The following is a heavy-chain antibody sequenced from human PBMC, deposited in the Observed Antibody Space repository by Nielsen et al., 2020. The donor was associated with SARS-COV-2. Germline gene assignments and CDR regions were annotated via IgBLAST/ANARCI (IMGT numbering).Heavy chain of an antibody. V-gene: IGHV4-30-4*01. D-gene: IGHD1-14*01. Sequence: SETLSLTCIFSGGSINSGDFYWSWIRQPPGKGLEWIGYIYYSGSTYYNPSLKSRLTISMDTSKNQFSLKLTSVTAADTAVYYCARDLGMADYYYYYGMDVWGQGTTVTVSS. CDR2: IYYSGST. CDR3: ARDLGMADYYYYYGMDV. J-gene: IGHJ6*02. CDR1: GGSINSGDFY.